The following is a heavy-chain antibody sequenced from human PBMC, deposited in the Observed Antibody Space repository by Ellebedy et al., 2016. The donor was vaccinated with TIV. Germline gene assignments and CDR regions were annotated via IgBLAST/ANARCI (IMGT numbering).Heavy chain of an antibody. J-gene: IGHJ1*01. V-gene: IGHV5-51*01. D-gene: IGHD4-17*01. CDR2: IYPADSDT. CDR1: GYRFPSFW. Sequence: GESLKISXQGSGYRFPSFWIGWVRQMPGKGLEWMGIIYPADSDTQYSLSFQGQVTLSVDMSISTAYLQWTSLKASDTAIYYCASLYGDGDYSPEFFQHWGQGTLITVSS. CDR3: ASLYGDGDYSPEFFQH.